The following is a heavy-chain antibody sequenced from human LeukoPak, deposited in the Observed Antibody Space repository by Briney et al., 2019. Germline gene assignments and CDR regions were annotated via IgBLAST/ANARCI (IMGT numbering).Heavy chain of an antibody. CDR2: ISSSSTTI. CDR3: ARVRYSDYNYFDY. Sequence: GGSLRLSCAASGFTFSSYSMNWVRQAPGKGLEWVSYISSSSTTIYYADSVKGRFTISRDNAKNSLYLQMNSLRDEDTAVYYCARVRYSDYNYFDYWGQGTLVTVSS. V-gene: IGHV3-48*02. D-gene: IGHD5-12*01. CDR1: GFTFSSYS. J-gene: IGHJ4*02.